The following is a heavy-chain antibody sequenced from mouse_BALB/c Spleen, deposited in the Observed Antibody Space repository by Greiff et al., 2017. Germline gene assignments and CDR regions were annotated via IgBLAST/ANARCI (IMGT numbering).Heavy chain of an antibody. CDR1: GFNIKDTY. CDR2: IDPANGNT. Sequence: VQLQQSGAELVKPGASVKLSCTASGFNIKDTYMHWVKQRPEQGLEWIGRIDPANGNTKYDPKFQGKATITADTSSNTAYLQLSSLTSEDTAVYYCARSNGSSPYYAMDYWGQGTSVTVSS. CDR3: ARSNGSSPYYAMDY. D-gene: IGHD1-1*01. J-gene: IGHJ4*01. V-gene: IGHV14-3*02.